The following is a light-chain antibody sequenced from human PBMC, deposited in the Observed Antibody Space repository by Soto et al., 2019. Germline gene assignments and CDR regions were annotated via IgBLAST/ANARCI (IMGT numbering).Light chain of an antibody. CDR1: QSVSYY. CDR2: GAS. J-gene: IGKJ1*01. V-gene: IGKV3-15*01. CDR3: QQNKDWPGT. Sequence: EILMTQSPATLSVSPGERVTFSCRASQSVSYYLAWYQQKPGQAPRLLIYGASTRATGIPVRFSGSGSGTEFTLTISSLQSEDFGVYYCQQNKDWPGTFGQGTKVEIK.